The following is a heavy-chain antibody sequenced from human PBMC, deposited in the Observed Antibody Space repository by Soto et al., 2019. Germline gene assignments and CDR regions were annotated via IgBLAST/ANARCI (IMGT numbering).Heavy chain of an antibody. CDR1: GFTFSRYA. D-gene: IGHD5-18*01. J-gene: IGHJ4*02. CDR2: ISGSGGDT. Sequence: GALRLSCAASGFTFSRYAMRWDRQAPGKGLEWVSAISGSGGDTYYADSVRGRFTIARDNSKNTLYLQMNSLRAEDTAVYYCAKDAKRKIQLWSRGFDQWGQGTLVTVSS. V-gene: IGHV3-23*01. CDR3: AKDAKRKIQLWSRGFDQ.